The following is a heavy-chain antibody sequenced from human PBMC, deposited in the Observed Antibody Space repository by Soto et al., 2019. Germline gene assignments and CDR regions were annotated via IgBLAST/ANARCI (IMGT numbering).Heavy chain of an antibody. Sequence: EASVKVSCKASGYTFTSYDINWVRQATGQGLEWMGWMNPNSGNTGYAQKFQGRVTMTRNTSISTAYMELSSLGSEDTAEYYRERVRGGGYCSSTSCHHYYYMDVWGKGTTVTVSS. CDR3: ERVRGGGYCSSTSCHHYYYMDV. CDR1: GYTFTSYD. V-gene: IGHV1-8*01. J-gene: IGHJ6*03. D-gene: IGHD2-2*01. CDR2: MNPNSGNT.